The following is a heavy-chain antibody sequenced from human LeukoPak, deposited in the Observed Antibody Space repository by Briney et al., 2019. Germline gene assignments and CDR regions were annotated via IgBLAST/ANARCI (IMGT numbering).Heavy chain of an antibody. Sequence: ASVKVSCKASGYTFTTYGITWVRQAPGQGLEWMGWISGYNGNTNYAQNRQGRVTMTTDTSTNTTYIELRSLRSDDTAVYYCARGRGDTSIYYSLYWGQGTLVTVSS. CDR1: GYTFTTYG. D-gene: IGHD3-22*01. V-gene: IGHV1-18*01. CDR3: ARGRGDTSIYYSLY. CDR2: ISGYNGNT. J-gene: IGHJ4*02.